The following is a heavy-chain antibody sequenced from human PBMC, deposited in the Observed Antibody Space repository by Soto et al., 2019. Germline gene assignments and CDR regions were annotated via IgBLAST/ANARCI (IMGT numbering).Heavy chain of an antibody. J-gene: IGHJ1*01. V-gene: IGHV3-30*03. Sequence: QVQLVESGGGVVQPGRSLRLSCAASGFTFSSYGMHWVRQAPGKGLEWVEVISYDGSDKYYADSVKGRFTISRDNSNNTLYLKMDSLSAEDTAVYYCAIGVVVDNTYFQHWGQGTLVTVS. CDR2: ISYDGSDK. CDR1: GFTFSSYG. D-gene: IGHD2-15*01. CDR3: AIGVVVDNTYFQH.